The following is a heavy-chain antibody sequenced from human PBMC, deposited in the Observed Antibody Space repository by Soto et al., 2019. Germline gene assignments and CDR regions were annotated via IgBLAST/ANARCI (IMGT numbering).Heavy chain of an antibody. D-gene: IGHD1-1*01. CDR2: INHSGST. J-gene: IGHJ6*02. CDR3: ARIWPTTDYYYYHMDV. V-gene: IGHV4-34*01. Sequence: QVQLQQWGAGLLKPSETLSLTCAVYGGSFSGYYWSWIRQPPGKGLEWIGEINHSGSTNYTPSLKSRVTISVDTSKNQFSLKLSSVTAADTAVYYCARIWPTTDYYYYHMDVWGQGTSVTVSS. CDR1: GGSFSGYY.